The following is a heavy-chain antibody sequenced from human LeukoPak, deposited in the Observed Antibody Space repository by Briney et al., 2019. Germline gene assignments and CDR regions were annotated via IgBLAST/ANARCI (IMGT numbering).Heavy chain of an antibody. CDR2: IIPILGIA. J-gene: IGHJ4*02. V-gene: IGHV1-69*04. CDR1: GGTFSSYA. CDR3: ARVQLERFGDFDY. D-gene: IGHD3-16*01. Sequence: SVKVSCKASGGTFSSYAISWVRQAPGQGLEWMGRIIPILGIANYAQKFQGRVTITADKSTSTAYMELSSLRSEDTAVYYCARVQLERFGDFDYWGQGTPVTVSS.